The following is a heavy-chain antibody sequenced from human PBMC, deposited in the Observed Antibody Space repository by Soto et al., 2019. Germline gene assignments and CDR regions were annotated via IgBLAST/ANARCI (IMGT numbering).Heavy chain of an antibody. CDR1: GFTFSSYG. Sequence: PGGSLRLSCAASGFTFSSYGMHWVRQAPGKGLEWVAVISYDGTNKYYVDPVKGRFTISRDNSKNTLFLQMNSLRADDTAVYYCAKDLPQEPIPMARGFIVYSPWYFGMDVWGQRTTVTVSS. CDR2: ISYDGTNK. J-gene: IGHJ6*02. CDR3: AKDLPQEPIPMARGFIVYSPWYFGMDV. V-gene: IGHV3-30*18. D-gene: IGHD3-10*01.